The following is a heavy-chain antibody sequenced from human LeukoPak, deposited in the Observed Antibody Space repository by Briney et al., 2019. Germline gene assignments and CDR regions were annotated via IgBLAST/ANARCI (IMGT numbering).Heavy chain of an antibody. V-gene: IGHV3-21*01. CDR3: ARGNYDILTGTVRGLFDY. Sequence: GGSLRLSCAASGFTFSSYSMNWVRQAPGKGLEWVSSISSSSSYIYYADSVKGRFTISRDNAKNSLYLQMNSLRAEDTAVYYCARGNYDILTGTVRGLFDYWGQGTLVTVSS. D-gene: IGHD3-9*01. CDR1: GFTFSSYS. CDR2: ISSSSSYI. J-gene: IGHJ4*02.